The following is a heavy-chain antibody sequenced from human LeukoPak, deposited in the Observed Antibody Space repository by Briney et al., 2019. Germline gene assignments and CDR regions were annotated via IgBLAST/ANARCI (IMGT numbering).Heavy chain of an antibody. D-gene: IGHD5-12*01. V-gene: IGHV3-21*01. CDR3: AREWQPGYYYMDV. Sequence: GGSLRLSCAASGFTFSSYSMNWVRQAPGKGLEWVSSITSSSGYIYYADSVKGRFTISRDNAKNSLYLQMNSLRAEDTAVYYCAREWQPGYYYMDVWGKGPRSPSP. CDR1: GFTFSSYS. J-gene: IGHJ6*03. CDR2: ITSSSGYI.